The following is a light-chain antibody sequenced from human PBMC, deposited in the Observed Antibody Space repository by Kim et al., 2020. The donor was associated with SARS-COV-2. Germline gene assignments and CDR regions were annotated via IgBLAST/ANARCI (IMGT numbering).Light chain of an antibody. CDR3: QAWDSSAGV. J-gene: IGLJ3*02. Sequence: SYELTQPPSLSVSPGQTATITCSGSGLGDKFAFWYQQKPGQSPVLVIYQDTRRPSGIPERFSGSNSGNTATLTISGTQAMDAADYYCQAWDSSAGVFGGGTPPTVL. CDR2: QDT. V-gene: IGLV3-1*01. CDR1: GLGDKF.